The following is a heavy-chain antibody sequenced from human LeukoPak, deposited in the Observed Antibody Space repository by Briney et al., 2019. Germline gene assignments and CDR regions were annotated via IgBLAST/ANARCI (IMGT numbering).Heavy chain of an antibody. CDR1: GFTFSSYE. V-gene: IGHV3-48*03. Sequence: GGSLRLSCAASGFTFSSYEVNWVRQAPGKGLEWVSYISSSGSTIYYADSVKGRFTISRDNAKNSLYLQMNSLRAEDTAVYYCARALLPVRFLGYYGMDVWGQGTTVTVSS. CDR2: ISSSGSTI. D-gene: IGHD3-3*01. CDR3: ARALLPVRFLGYYGMDV. J-gene: IGHJ6*02.